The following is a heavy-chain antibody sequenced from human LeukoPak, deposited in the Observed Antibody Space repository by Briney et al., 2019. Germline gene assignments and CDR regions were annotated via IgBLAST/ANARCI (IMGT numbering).Heavy chain of an antibody. CDR3: ARGPIPDY. V-gene: IGHV3-21*06. CDR2: ISSSSIYI. J-gene: IGHJ4*02. D-gene: IGHD2-2*02. Sequence: PGGSLRLSCAASGFTFSSYSMNWVRQAPGKGLEWVSSISSSSIYIYYADSLKGRFTISRDNAKNSLYLQMNSLRADDTAVYYCARGPIPDYWGQGTLVTVSS. CDR1: GFTFSSYS.